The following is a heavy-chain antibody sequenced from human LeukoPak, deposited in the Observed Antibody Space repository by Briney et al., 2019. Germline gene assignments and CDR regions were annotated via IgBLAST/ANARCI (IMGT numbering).Heavy chain of an antibody. CDR2: IYPGDSDT. CDR3: ARTARYSGSYPGDY. Sequence: GESLKISCKGSGYRFNAYWIAWVRQMPGKGLEWMGIIYPGDSDTRYSPSFQGQVTISADKSISTAYLQWSSLKASDTAMYYCARTARYSGSYPGDYWGQGTLVTVSS. V-gene: IGHV5-51*01. CDR1: GYRFNAYW. J-gene: IGHJ4*02. D-gene: IGHD1-26*01.